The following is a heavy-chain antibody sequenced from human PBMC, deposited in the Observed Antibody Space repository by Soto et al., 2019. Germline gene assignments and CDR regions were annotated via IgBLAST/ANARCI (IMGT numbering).Heavy chain of an antibody. V-gene: IGHV3-33*01. CDR3: ARALEMATMGGVAY. CDR2: IWFDASNQ. J-gene: IGHJ4*02. CDR1: GFTFSNYA. D-gene: IGHD5-12*01. Sequence: QVQLVETGGGVVQPWRSLRLSCAASGFTFSNYAMHWVRQAPGKWLEWVAVIWFDASNQYYVDSVKDRFTISRDNSKNTLYLQMNSLRAEDTAVYYCARALEMATMGGVAYWCQGTLVTGSS.